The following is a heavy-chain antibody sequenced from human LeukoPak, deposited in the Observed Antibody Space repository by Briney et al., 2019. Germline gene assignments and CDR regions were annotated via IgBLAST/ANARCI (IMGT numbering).Heavy chain of an antibody. J-gene: IGHJ5*02. V-gene: IGHV3-23*01. CDR3: AKDWGSSILTNNWSDP. CDR1: GFTFSSYA. D-gene: IGHD3-16*01. CDR2: FSGSGGST. Sequence: GGSLRLSCAASGFTFSSYAMSWVRQAPGKVLGWVSAFSGSGGSTYYADSVKGRFTISRDNSKNTLYLQMNSLRAEDTAVYYCAKDWGSSILTNNWSDPWGQGTLVTVSS.